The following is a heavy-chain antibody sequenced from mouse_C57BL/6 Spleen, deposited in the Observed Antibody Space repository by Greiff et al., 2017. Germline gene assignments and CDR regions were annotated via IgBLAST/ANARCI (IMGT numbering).Heavy chain of an antibody. J-gene: IGHJ4*01. CDR2: IDPETGGT. D-gene: IGHD2-5*01. CDR3: TRGEIGYYSNYEGMDY. CDR1: GYTFTDYE. V-gene: IGHV1-15*01. Sequence: QVQLKESGAELVRPGASVTLSCKASGYTFTDYEMHWVKQIPVHGLEWIGAIDPETGGTAYNQKFKGKAILTADKSSSTAYMELRSLTSEDSAVYYCTRGEIGYYSNYEGMDYWGQGTSVTGSS.